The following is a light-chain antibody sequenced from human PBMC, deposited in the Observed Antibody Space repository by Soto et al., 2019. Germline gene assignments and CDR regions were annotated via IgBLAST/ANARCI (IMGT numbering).Light chain of an antibody. J-gene: IGKJ5*01. CDR3: QQSYSTPIT. V-gene: IGKV1-39*01. CDR1: QSISSS. Sequence: DIQITHSPSSLSASVVERVTITCLASQSISSSLNWYQQKPGKAPKLLIYDASSLQSGVPSRFSGSGSGTDFTLTISSLQPEDFATYYCQQSYSTPITFGQGTRLEIK. CDR2: DAS.